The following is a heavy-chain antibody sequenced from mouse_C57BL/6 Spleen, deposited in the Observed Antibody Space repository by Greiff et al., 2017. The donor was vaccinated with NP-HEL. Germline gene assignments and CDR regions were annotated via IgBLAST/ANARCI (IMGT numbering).Heavy chain of an antibody. CDR2: IDPSDSYT. V-gene: IGHV1-69*01. CDR3: ARVDGSNYDGYFDV. CDR1: GYTFTSYW. Sequence: VQLQQSGAELVMPGASVKLSCKASGYTFTSYWMHWVKQRPGQGLEWIGEIDPSDSYTNYNQKFKGKSTLTVDKSSSTAYMQLSSLTSEDSAVYYCARVDGSNYDGYFDVWGTGTTVTVSS. J-gene: IGHJ1*03. D-gene: IGHD2-5*01.